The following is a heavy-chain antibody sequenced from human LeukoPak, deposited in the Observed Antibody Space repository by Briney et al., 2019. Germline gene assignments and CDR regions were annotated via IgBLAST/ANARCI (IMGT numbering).Heavy chain of an antibody. J-gene: IGHJ3*02. CDR2: IYPGDSDT. Sequence: GESLRISCKGSGYSFTSYWIGWVRQMPGKGLEWMGIIYPGDSDTRYSPSFQGQVTISADKSISTAYLQWSSLKASDTAMYYCARLRIAVAGPDDAFDIWGQGTMVTVSS. D-gene: IGHD6-19*01. V-gene: IGHV5-51*01. CDR3: ARLRIAVAGPDDAFDI. CDR1: GYSFTSYW.